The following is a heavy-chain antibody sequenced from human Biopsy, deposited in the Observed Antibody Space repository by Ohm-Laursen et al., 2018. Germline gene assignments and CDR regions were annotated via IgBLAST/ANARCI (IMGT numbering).Heavy chain of an antibody. V-gene: IGHV4-4*07. CDR3: AKARTLDTAIDFDY. CDR1: RDPISNSY. J-gene: IGHJ4*02. Sequence: SETLSLTCTVSRDPISNSYWTWIRQPAGKGLEWIGRFYSSGSSSYNPSLKSRVTMSIDASMNQFSLKLTSVTAADTAVYYCAKARTLDTAIDFDYWGQGTLVTVSS. D-gene: IGHD5-18*01. CDR2: FYSSGSS.